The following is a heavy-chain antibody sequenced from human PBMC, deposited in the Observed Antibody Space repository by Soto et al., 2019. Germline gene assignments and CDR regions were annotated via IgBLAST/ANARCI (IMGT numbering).Heavy chain of an antibody. CDR1: GGSISSVYYY. J-gene: IGHJ6*02. D-gene: IGHD2-21*01. Sequence: PSDTLSLTFSVSGGSISSVYYYWSWIRQPPGKGMELIGNIYYSGNTYYNPSLKSRLIISIDTSTNQFSLKVGSVTAADTAVYYCASSCIYDMDXWGQGTTVTVS. CDR2: IYYSGNT. CDR3: ASSCIYDMDX. V-gene: IGHV4-30-4*02.